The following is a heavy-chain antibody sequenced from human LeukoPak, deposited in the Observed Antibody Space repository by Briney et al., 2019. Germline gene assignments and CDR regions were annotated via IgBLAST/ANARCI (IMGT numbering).Heavy chain of an antibody. CDR3: ARDVPHNWFDT. V-gene: IGHV3-74*01. Sequence: GGSLRLSCAASGITFGNNWMHWVRQGPGKGLVWISRINSDGGGAIYADSVKGRFTVSRDNVKNTLYLQMNSLRAEDTAVYYCARDVPHNWFDTWAREPWSPSPQ. CDR2: INSDGGGA. J-gene: IGHJ5*02. CDR1: GITFGNNW.